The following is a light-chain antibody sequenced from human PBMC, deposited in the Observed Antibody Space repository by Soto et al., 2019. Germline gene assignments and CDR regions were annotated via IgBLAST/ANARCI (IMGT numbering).Light chain of an antibody. J-gene: IGKJ4*01. CDR1: QSLVYSDGHTY. V-gene: IGKV2-30*01. Sequence: DVVMTQSPLSLPVTLGQPASISCRSSQSLVYSDGHTYLNWFQQRPGQSPRRLIYKVSNRDSGVPDRFSGSGSGTDFTLKISRVEAEDVGVYYCMQGTHWPLTFGGGNKVEIK. CDR3: MQGTHWPLT. CDR2: KVS.